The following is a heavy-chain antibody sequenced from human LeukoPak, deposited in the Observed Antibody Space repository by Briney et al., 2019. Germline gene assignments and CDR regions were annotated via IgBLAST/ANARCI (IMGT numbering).Heavy chain of an antibody. J-gene: IGHJ4*02. CDR2: ISAYTDNR. V-gene: IGHV1-18*01. Sequence: GASVKVSCKASGYSFISYGISWVRQAPGQGLEWMGWISAYTDNRNYAQNFQDRVTMTTDTSSNTAFMELRSLISDDTAVYYCARDGHDSAGNGDYWGQGTLVTVSS. CDR3: ARDGHDSAGNGDY. D-gene: IGHD4-23*01. CDR1: GYSFISYG.